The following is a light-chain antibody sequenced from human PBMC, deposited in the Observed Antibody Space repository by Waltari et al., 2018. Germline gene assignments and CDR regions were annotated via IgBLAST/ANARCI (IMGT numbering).Light chain of an antibody. CDR1: SNDVGGYIS. V-gene: IGLV2-14*01. J-gene: IGLJ2*01. CDR3: SSQSSNNVVL. CDR2: DVS. Sequence: QSALTQPASVSGSPGQSVTIFCTGTSNDVGGYISVSWYPEHPAQAPRVIIYDVSDRPSGVSDRFSGSKSGNTASLTISGLQAEDEADYYCSSQSSNNVVLFGGGTKLTVL.